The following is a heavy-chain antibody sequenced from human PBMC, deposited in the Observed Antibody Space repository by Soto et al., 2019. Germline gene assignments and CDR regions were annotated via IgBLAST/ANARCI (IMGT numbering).Heavy chain of an antibody. D-gene: IGHD3-22*01. Sequence: SETLSLTCTVSGGSLSGYYWSWIRQPPGKGLEWIGDFYSSGSPHHNPSLKNRVSISEDRSKNEFSLKLSSVTAADTAIYYCAREFYYDSSGIGFHSWGQGTRVTVSS. V-gene: IGHV4-59*01. CDR2: FYSSGSP. CDR3: AREFYYDSSGIGFHS. J-gene: IGHJ4*02. CDR1: GGSLSGYY.